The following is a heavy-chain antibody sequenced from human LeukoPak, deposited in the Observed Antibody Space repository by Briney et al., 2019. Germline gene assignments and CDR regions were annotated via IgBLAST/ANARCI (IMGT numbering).Heavy chain of an antibody. Sequence: GESLKISCKGSGYSFTSYWIGWVRQMPGKGLEWMGIIYPGDSDTRYSPSFQGQVTISADKSISTAYLQWSSLKASDTAMYYCARLEDGYYDILTGYYGGLDYWAREPWSPSPQ. CDR3: ARLEDGYYDILTGYYGGLDY. CDR2: IYPGDSDT. J-gene: IGHJ4*02. V-gene: IGHV5-51*01. D-gene: IGHD3-9*01. CDR1: GYSFTSYW.